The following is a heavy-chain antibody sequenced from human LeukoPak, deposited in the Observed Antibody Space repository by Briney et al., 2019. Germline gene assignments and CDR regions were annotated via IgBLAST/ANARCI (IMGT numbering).Heavy chain of an antibody. CDR3: ARHISVSYDAFDL. D-gene: IGHD6-19*01. J-gene: IGHJ3*01. Sequence: SETLSLTCTVSGGSISSYYWSWIRQPPGKGLEWIGYIYYSGSTNYNPSLKSRVTMSVDTSKNQFSLKLSSVTAADTAVYYCARHISVSYDAFDLWGRGTTVTVSS. V-gene: IGHV4-59*08. CDR2: IYYSGST. CDR1: GGSISSYY.